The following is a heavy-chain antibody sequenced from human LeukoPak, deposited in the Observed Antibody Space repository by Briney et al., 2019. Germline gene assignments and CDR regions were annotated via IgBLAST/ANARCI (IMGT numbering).Heavy chain of an antibody. V-gene: IGHV3-30-3*01. D-gene: IGHD3-10*01. CDR3: ARAFMVRGVNFDY. CDR2: ISYDGSNK. CDR1: GFTFSSYA. Sequence: QSGGSLRLSCAASGFTFSSYAMHWVRQAPGKGLEWVAVISYDGSNKYYADSVKGRFTISRDNSKNTLYLQMNSLRAEDTAVYYCARAFMVRGVNFDYWGQRTLVTVSS. J-gene: IGHJ4*02.